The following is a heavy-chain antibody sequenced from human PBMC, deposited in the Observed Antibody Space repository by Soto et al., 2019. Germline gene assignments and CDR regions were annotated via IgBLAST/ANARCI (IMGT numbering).Heavy chain of an antibody. CDR3: ARTSILAVAGPRSFDY. CDR2: ISSSSSYI. D-gene: IGHD6-19*01. Sequence: GGSLRLSCAASGXTFSSYSMNWVRQAPGKGLEWVSSISSSSSYIYYADSVKGRFTISRDNAKNSLYLQMNSLRAEDTAVYYCARTSILAVAGPRSFDYWGQGTLVTVSS. CDR1: GXTFSSYS. J-gene: IGHJ4*02. V-gene: IGHV3-21*01.